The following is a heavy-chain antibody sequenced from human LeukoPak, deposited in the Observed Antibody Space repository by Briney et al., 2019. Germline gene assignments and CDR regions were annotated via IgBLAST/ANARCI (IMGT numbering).Heavy chain of an antibody. CDR2: IKQDESEK. CDR3: ARGSHSSSHGFDY. CDR1: GLPFSDYW. Sequence: PGGSLRLSCVASGLPFSDYWMSWVRQAPGKGLEWVANIKQDESEKYYVDSVRGRFTISRDNAKTPLYLQMNSLRVEDTAVYYCARGSHSSSHGFDYWGQGALVTVSS. D-gene: IGHD6-19*01. V-gene: IGHV3-7*01. J-gene: IGHJ4*02.